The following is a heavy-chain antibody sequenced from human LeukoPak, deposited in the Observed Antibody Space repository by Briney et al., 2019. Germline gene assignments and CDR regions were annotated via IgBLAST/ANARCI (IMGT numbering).Heavy chain of an antibody. V-gene: IGHV3-23*01. CDR3: ATEGFYY. CDR2: ISRSGDIT. CDR1: GAAFTKYG. Sequence: PGGSLRLSCAASGAAFTKYGMKWVRQAAGAGLEYISGISRSGDITHYADSAKGRFTISRDNVQNTLYLQMNSLRADDTALYYCATEGFYYWGPGTQVTVSS. J-gene: IGHJ4*02.